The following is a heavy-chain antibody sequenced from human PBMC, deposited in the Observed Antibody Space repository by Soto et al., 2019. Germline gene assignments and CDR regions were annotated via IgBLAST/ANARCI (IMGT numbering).Heavy chain of an antibody. CDR2: ISGSGGST. D-gene: IGHD3-3*01. CDR3: AKDTPHVRITIFGVVTTPGYGMDV. CDR1: GFTFSSYA. J-gene: IGHJ6*04. V-gene: IGHV3-23*01. Sequence: EVQLLESGGGLVQPGGSLRLSCAASGFTFSSYAMSWVRQAPGKGLEWVSAISGSGGSTYYADSVKGRFTISRDNSKNTLSLEMNGLRAEYPAVYYCAKDTPHVRITIFGVVTTPGYGMDVWGKGTTVTVSS.